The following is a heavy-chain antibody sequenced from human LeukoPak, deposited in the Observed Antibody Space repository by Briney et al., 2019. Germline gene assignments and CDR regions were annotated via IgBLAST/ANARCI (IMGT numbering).Heavy chain of an antibody. J-gene: IGHJ5*02. V-gene: IGHV1-46*01. CDR1: GYTFTSYY. CDR2: INPSGGST. Sequence: ASVKVSCKASGYTFTSYYMHWVRQAPGQGLEWMGIINPSGGSTSYAQKFQGRVTMTRDMSTSTVYMELSSLRSEDTAVYYCARDLLPYYDILTGWNWFDPWGQGTLVTVSS. CDR3: ARDLLPYYDILTGWNWFDP. D-gene: IGHD3-9*01.